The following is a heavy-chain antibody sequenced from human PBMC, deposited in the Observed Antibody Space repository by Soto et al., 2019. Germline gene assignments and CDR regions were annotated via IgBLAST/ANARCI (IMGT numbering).Heavy chain of an antibody. D-gene: IGHD3-10*01. V-gene: IGHV3-11*01. CDR2: ISRSGTIK. Sequence: QVQLVESGGDLVKPGGSLRLSCVVSGFTFSDYLMGWIRQAPGKGLEWVSYISRSGTIKYCADSMKSRFTISRDNVKNSLYLQMNSLRVEDTAVYYCVRAYYGAWTQYGMDVWGQGTTVTVS. CDR3: VRAYYGAWTQYGMDV. J-gene: IGHJ6*02. CDR1: GFTFSDYL.